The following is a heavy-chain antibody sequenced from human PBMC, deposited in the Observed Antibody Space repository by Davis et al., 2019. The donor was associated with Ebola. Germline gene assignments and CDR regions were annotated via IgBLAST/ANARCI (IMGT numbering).Heavy chain of an antibody. J-gene: IGHJ4*02. CDR1: GGSISSHY. D-gene: IGHD1-26*01. V-gene: IGHV4-59*11. Sequence: PSETLSPTCPVLGGSISSHYWSCIRHPPGKGMEWIGYIYDTGNTDYNTSLKSPVTISVDTSKNQFSLKLSSVTAADTAVYYCARGSGDQGYYFDYWGQGILVTVSS. CDR3: ARGSGDQGYYFDY. CDR2: IYDTGNT.